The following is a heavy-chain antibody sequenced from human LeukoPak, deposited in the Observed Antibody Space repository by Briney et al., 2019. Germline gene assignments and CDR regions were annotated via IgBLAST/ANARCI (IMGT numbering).Heavy chain of an antibody. CDR1: GGXISSYY. D-gene: IGHD1-20*01. J-gene: IGHJ6*02. V-gene: IGHV4-59*01. CDR3: ARALRARITGTTASVYGMDV. Sequence: PSETLSLTCTVSGGXISSYYWSWIRQPPGKGLKWIGYIYYSGSTNYNPSLKSRVTISVDTSKNQFSLKLSSVTAADTAVYYCARALRARITGTTASVYGMDVWGQGTTVTVSS. CDR2: IYYSGST.